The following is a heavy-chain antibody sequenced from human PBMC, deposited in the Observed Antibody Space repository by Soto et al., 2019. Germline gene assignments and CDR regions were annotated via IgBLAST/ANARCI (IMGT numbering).Heavy chain of an antibody. Sequence: QVQLVQSGAEVKKPGSSVKVSCTASGGTFSSYTISWVRQAPGQGLEWMGRIIPILGIANDAQKFQGRVTITADKSTSTAYMELSSLRSEDTAVYYCARDRVGAGRVPYNWFDPWGQGTLVTVSS. J-gene: IGHJ5*02. V-gene: IGHV1-69*08. CDR2: IIPILGIA. D-gene: IGHD6-13*01. CDR3: ARDRVGAGRVPYNWFDP. CDR1: GGTFSSYT.